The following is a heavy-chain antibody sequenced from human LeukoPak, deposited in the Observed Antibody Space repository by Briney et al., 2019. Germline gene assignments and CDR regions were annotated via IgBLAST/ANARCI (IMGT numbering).Heavy chain of an antibody. J-gene: IGHJ4*02. Sequence: PRGSLRLSCAASGFTFTTYAMSWVRQAPGKGLEWVSTISGSGGGTYYADSVKGRFTISRDNSKNTLYLQMNSLRGEDTAVYYCVKFRGQLLSSYYFDYWGQGTLVTVSS. CDR3: VKFRGQLLSSYYFDY. V-gene: IGHV3-23*01. CDR2: ISGSGGGT. D-gene: IGHD2-2*01. CDR1: GFTFTTYA.